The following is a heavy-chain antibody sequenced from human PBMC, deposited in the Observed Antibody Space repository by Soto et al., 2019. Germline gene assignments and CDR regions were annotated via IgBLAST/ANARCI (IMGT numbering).Heavy chain of an antibody. V-gene: IGHV3-43*01. CDR2: ISWDGGST. Sequence: GGSLRLSCAASGFTFDDYTMHWVRQAPGKGLEWVSLISWDGGSTYYADSVKGRFTISRDNSKNSLYLQMNSLRTEDTALYYCAKDYEPYCSSTSCYPTGYGMDVWGQGTTVTVS. D-gene: IGHD2-2*01. J-gene: IGHJ6*02. CDR3: AKDYEPYCSSTSCYPTGYGMDV. CDR1: GFTFDDYT.